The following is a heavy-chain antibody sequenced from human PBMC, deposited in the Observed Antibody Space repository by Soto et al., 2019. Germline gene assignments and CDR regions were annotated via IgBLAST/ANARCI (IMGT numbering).Heavy chain of an antibody. Sequence: ETLSLTCTVSGRSISSSRYYWGWIRQPPGKGLEWIGSIYYSGSTYYNPSLKSRVTISVDTSKNQFSLKLSSVTAADTAVYYCAGRIGTYSSSNNNWFDPWGQGTLVTVSS. J-gene: IGHJ5*02. CDR1: GRSISSSRYY. CDR3: AGRIGTYSSSNNNWFDP. CDR2: IYYSGST. V-gene: IGHV4-39*01. D-gene: IGHD6-6*01.